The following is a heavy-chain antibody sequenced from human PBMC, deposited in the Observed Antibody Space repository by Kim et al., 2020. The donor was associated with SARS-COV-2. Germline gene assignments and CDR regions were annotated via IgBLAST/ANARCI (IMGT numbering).Heavy chain of an antibody. Sequence: ASVKVSCKASGYTFTSYYMHWVRQAPGQGLEWMGIINPSGGSTSYAQKFQGRVTMTRDTSTSTVYMELSSLRSEDTAVYYCARIRYGFDWSTIGGGGTNGMDVWGQGTTVTVSS. J-gene: IGHJ6*02. CDR3: ARIRYGFDWSTIGGGGTNGMDV. CDR1: GYTFTSYY. CDR2: INPSGGST. D-gene: IGHD3-9*01. V-gene: IGHV1-46*01.